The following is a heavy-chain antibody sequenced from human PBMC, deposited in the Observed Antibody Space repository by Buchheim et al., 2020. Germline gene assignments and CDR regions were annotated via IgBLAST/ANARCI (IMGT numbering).Heavy chain of an antibody. J-gene: IGHJ4*02. CDR2: ISSSGST. V-gene: IGHV4-39*07. CDR1: GGSISSSSYY. Sequence: QLQLQESGPGLVKPSETLSLTCSVSGGSISSSSYYWGWIHQPPGMGLEWVGSISSSGSTSYNPSLKSRVTISMDASKNQFSLKLSSVTAADTSVYYCARISGSYGYWGQGTL. D-gene: IGHD1-26*01. CDR3: ARISGSYGY.